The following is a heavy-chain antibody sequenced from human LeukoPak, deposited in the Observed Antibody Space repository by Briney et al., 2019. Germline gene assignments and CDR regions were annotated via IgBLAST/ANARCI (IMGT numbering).Heavy chain of an antibody. J-gene: IGHJ4*02. CDR2: INSDGSST. Sequence: GGPLRLSCAASGFTFSSYWMHWVRQAPGKGLVWVSRINSDGSSTSYADSVKGRFTISRDNARNTLYLQMNSLRAEDTAVYYCARGYCSSTSCYPFDYWGQGTLITVSS. D-gene: IGHD2-2*01. CDR1: GFTFSSYW. CDR3: ARGYCSSTSCYPFDY. V-gene: IGHV3-74*01.